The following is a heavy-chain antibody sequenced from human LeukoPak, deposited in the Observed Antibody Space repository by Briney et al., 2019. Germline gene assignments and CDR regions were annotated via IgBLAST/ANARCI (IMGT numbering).Heavy chain of an antibody. D-gene: IGHD5/OR15-5a*01. CDR2: INHSGAT. CDR3: ARGIYRVYYFDY. CDR1: GGSLSGYY. V-gene: IGHV4-34*01. J-gene: IGHJ4*02. Sequence: SETLSLTCAVYGGSLSGYYWSWIRQPPGKGLEWIGEINHSGATNYNPSLKSRVTIAVDTSKNQFSLRLSSVTAADTAMYYCARGIYRVYYFDYWGQGALVTVSS.